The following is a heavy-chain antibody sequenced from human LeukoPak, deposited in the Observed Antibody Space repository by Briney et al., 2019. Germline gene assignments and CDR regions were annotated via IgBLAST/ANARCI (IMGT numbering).Heavy chain of an antibody. J-gene: IGHJ5*02. Sequence: GGSLRLPCAAPGFTFSNFAMSWVRQAPGKGLQWVSGLSSGGRSTFYTDSVKGRFTISRDNSKNTLYLQMNSLRADDTAVYYCAKDRGVGVSNWFDPWGQGTLVTVSS. CDR3: AKDRGVGVSNWFDP. V-gene: IGHV3-23*01. CDR2: LSSGGRST. D-gene: IGHD3-10*01. CDR1: GFTFSNFA.